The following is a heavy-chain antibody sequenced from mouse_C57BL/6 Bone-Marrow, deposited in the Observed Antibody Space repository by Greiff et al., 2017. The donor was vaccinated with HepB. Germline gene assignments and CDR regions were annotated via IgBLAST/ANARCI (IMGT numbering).Heavy chain of an antibody. Sequence: QVQLQQSGAELARPGASVKLSCKASGYTFTSYGISWVKQRTGQGLEWIGEIYPRSGNTYYNEKFKGKATLTADKYSSTAYMELRSLTSDDSAVYFCARGATEGDYWGQGTTLTVSS. V-gene: IGHV1-81*01. J-gene: IGHJ2*01. CDR1: GYTFTSYG. CDR3: ARGATEGDY. D-gene: IGHD3-1*01. CDR2: IYPRSGNT.